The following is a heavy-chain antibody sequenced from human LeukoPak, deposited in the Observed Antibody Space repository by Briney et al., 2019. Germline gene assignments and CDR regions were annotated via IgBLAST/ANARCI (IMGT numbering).Heavy chain of an antibody. CDR2: ISWDGDST. Sequence: GGSLRLSCVGSGFTFDNFAMHWVRQPVGKGLEWVSLISWDGDSTYYADSVKGRFAISRDNSENSLYLQMNILRAEDPALYYCAKGGCRSTSCPSDSWGQGTLVTVSS. J-gene: IGHJ5*01. D-gene: IGHD2-2*01. V-gene: IGHV3-43D*04. CDR3: AKGGCRSTSCPSDS. CDR1: GFTFDNFA.